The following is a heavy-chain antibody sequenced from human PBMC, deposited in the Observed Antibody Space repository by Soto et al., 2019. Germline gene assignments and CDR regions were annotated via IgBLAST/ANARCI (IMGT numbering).Heavy chain of an antibody. D-gene: IGHD3-22*01. CDR3: ARGGYSSCYHY. CDR1: GYTFTSFD. J-gene: IGHJ4*01. V-gene: IGHV1-18*04. CDR2: TTASNTHT. Sequence: QVQLLQSGTEVKEPGASVKVSCKASGYTFTSFDISWVRQAPGQGLEWVGWTTASNTHTNYAQKLQGRVTMTTDPSTTTAYVELTSLSSDDTAIYYCARGGYSSCYHYWGHGTLVTVSS.